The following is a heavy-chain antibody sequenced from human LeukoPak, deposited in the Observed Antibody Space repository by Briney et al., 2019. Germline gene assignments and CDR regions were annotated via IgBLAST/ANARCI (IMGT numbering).Heavy chain of an antibody. CDR2: MNPNSGNT. CDR3: ATVSSEYSSSSTYYYMDV. J-gene: IGHJ6*03. CDR1: GYTFTSYD. D-gene: IGHD6-6*01. Sequence: ASVKVSCKASGYTFTSYDINWVRQATGQGLEWMGWMNPNSGNTGYAQKFQGRVTMTRNTSISTAYMELSSLRSEDTAVYYCATVSSEYSSSSTYYYMDVWGKGTTVTVSS. V-gene: IGHV1-8*01.